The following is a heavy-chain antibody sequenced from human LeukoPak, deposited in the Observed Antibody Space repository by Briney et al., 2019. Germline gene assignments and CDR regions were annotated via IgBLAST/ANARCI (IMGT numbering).Heavy chain of an antibody. V-gene: IGHV1-2*02. CDR3: ARDMLGHYNWFDP. Sequence: VASVKVSCKASGYTFTGYYMHWVRQAPGQGLEWMGWINPNSGGTNYAQKFQGRVTMTRDTSISTAYMELSRLRSDDTAVYYCARDMLGHYNWFDPWGREPWSPSPQ. J-gene: IGHJ5*02. CDR2: INPNSGGT. D-gene: IGHD2-8*01. CDR1: GYTFTGYY.